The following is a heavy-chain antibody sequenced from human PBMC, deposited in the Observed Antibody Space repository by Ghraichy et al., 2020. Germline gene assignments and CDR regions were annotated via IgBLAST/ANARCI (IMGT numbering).Heavy chain of an antibody. CDR3: ARSYDSSGNNWFDP. Sequence: GESLNISCAASGFTFSSYAMHWVRQAPGKGLEWVAVISYDGSNKYYADSVKGRFTISRDNSKNTLYLQMNSLRAEDTAVYYCARSYDSSGNNWFDPWGQGTLVTVSS. CDR2: ISYDGSNK. CDR1: GFTFSSYA. V-gene: IGHV3-30*04. J-gene: IGHJ5*02. D-gene: IGHD3-22*01.